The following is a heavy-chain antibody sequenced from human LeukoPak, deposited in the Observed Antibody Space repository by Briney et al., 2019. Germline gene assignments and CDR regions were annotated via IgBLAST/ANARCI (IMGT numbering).Heavy chain of an antibody. D-gene: IGHD3-16*01. CDR1: GYSFTSYG. CDR3: ARGRGMITFGGVQDQDFDY. Sequence: GESLQISCKASGYSFTSYGISWVRQAPGQGLEWMGWISAYNGNTNYAQKLQGRVTMTTDTSTSTAYMELRSLRSDDTAVYYCARGRGMITFGGVQDQDFDYWGQGTLVTVSS. J-gene: IGHJ4*02. CDR2: ISAYNGNT. V-gene: IGHV1-18*01.